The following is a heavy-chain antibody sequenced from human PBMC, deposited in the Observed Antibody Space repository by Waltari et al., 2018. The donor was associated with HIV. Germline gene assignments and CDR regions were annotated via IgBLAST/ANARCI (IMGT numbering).Heavy chain of an antibody. V-gene: IGHV4-4*07. CDR2: IYTRGST. J-gene: IGHJ3*02. CDR3: ARDIDTAMAFAAFDI. Sequence: QVQLQESGPGLVTRSASLSRTSTDPARPFSISSWGWSWQLAGKGLEWIGRIYTRGSTNYNPSLKSRVTMSVDTSKSQFSLKLSSVTAADTAVYYCARDIDTAMAFAAFDIWGQGTMVTVSS. D-gene: IGHD5-18*01. CDR1: ARPFSISS.